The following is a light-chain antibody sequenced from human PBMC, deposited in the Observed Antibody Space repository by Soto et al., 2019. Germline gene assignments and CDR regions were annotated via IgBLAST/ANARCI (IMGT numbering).Light chain of an antibody. J-gene: IGKJ1*01. CDR3: QQYDSSPWT. Sequence: ESVLTQSPGTLSLSPGERATLSCRASQSVSSSYLAWYQQKPGQAPRLLIYGASSRATGIPDRFSGSGSGTDFTLTISRLEPEDFAVYYCQQYDSSPWTFGQGTKVDIK. CDR2: GAS. V-gene: IGKV3-20*01. CDR1: QSVSSSY.